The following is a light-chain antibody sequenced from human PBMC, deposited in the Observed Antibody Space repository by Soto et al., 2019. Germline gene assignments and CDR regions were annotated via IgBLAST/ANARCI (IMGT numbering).Light chain of an antibody. CDR2: GAS. CDR1: QDIGNF. Sequence: DIQLTQSPSSVSASVGDRFTISCRASQDIGNFLAWYQQTTGKAPRLLIHGASSLSREIPARFSGGRTGTHFTHTISGLHPEDLATYYCLQTSTFPRTFGQGTKV. CDR3: LQTSTFPRT. J-gene: IGKJ1*01. V-gene: IGKV1-12*01.